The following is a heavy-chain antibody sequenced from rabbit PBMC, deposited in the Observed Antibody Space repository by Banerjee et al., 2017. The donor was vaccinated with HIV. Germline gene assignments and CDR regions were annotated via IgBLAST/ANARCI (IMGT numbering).Heavy chain of an antibody. CDR3: ARDLAGVIGWNFDL. V-gene: IGHV1S43*01. CDR1: GFDLSGYYY. D-gene: IGHD4-1*01. CDR2: IYTGTGST. J-gene: IGHJ4*01. Sequence: QEQLEESGGGLVKPEGSLTLTCTASGFDLSGYYYMCWVRQAPGKGLELIACIYTGTGSTWYASWVNGRFTISRSTSLNTVDLKMTSLTAADTATYFCARDLAGVIGWNFDLWGQGTLVTVS.